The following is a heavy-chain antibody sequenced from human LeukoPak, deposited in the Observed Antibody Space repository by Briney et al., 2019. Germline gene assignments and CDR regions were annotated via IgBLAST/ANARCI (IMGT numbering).Heavy chain of an antibody. Sequence: QAGGSLRLSCAASGFTFSNYRMNWVRQAPGKGLEWVSHISSSSSTIYYADSVKGRFTISRDNSKNTLYLQMNSLRAEDTAVYYCASFPYGPDYWGQGTLVTVSS. V-gene: IGHV3-48*01. CDR1: GFTFSNYR. CDR3: ASFPYGPDY. CDR2: ISSSSSTI. J-gene: IGHJ4*02. D-gene: IGHD3-10*01.